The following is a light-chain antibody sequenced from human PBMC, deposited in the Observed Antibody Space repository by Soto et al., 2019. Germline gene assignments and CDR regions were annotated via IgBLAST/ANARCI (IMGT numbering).Light chain of an antibody. CDR2: GAS. CDR1: QSVSTSY. V-gene: IGKV3-20*01. J-gene: IGKJ5*01. CDR3: QHYDTSPPIT. Sequence: EIVLMQSPGTLSLSPGERATLACRASQSVSTSYLAWYQQKPGQAPRLLIYGASSRATGIPDRFSGTGSGTDFTLTISRLEPEEFAMYYCQHYDTSPPITFGQGTRLEIK.